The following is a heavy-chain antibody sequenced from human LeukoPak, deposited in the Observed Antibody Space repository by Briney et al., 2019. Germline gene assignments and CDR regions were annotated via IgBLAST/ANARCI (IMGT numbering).Heavy chain of an antibody. CDR3: ARVEFIAAAVTYDY. CDR2: IYHSGST. J-gene: IGHJ4*02. V-gene: IGHV4-4*02. D-gene: IGHD6-13*01. CDR1: GGSISSSNW. Sequence: KPSGTLSLTCAVSGGSISSSNWWSWVRQPPGKGLEWIGGIYHSGSTNYNPSLKSRVTISVDKSKNQFSLKLSSVTAADTAVYYCARVEFIAAAVTYDYWGQGTLVTVSS.